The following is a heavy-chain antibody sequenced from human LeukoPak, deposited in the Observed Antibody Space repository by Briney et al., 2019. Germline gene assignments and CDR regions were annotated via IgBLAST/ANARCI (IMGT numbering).Heavy chain of an antibody. V-gene: IGHV3-21*01. J-gene: IGHJ4*02. Sequence: PGGSLRLSCAASGFTFSSYSMNWVRQAPGKGLKWVSSISSSSSYIYYADSVKGRFTISRDNAKNSLYLQMNSLRVEDTAVYYCAREGSAPSGWCYFDYWGQGTLVTVSS. D-gene: IGHD6-19*01. CDR1: GFTFSSYS. CDR2: ISSSSSYI. CDR3: AREGSAPSGWCYFDY.